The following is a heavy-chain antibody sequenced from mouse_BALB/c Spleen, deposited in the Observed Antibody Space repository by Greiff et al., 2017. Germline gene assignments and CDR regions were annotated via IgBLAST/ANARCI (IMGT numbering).Heavy chain of an antibody. V-gene: IGHV1-69*02. Sequence: QVQLQQPGAELVRPGASVKLSCKASGYTFTSYWINWVKQRPGQGLEWIGNIYPSDSYTNYNQKFKDKATLTVDKSSSTAYMQLSSPTSEDSAVYYCTRSDDGYYAMDYWGQGTSVTVSS. CDR2: IYPSDSYT. CDR3: TRSDDGYYAMDY. CDR1: GYTFTSYW. J-gene: IGHJ4*01. D-gene: IGHD2-3*01.